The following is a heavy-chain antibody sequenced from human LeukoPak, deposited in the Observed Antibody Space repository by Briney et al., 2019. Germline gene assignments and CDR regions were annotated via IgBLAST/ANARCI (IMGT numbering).Heavy chain of an antibody. CDR3: ARGINDYGDPYYYYGMDV. Sequence: SVKVSCKASGGTFSSYAISWVRQAPGQGLEWMGRIIPILGIANYAQKFQGRVTITADKSTSTAYMELSSLRSEDTAVYYCARGINDYGDPYYYYGMDVWGQGTTVTVSS. CDR1: GGTFSSYA. CDR2: IIPILGIA. J-gene: IGHJ6*02. V-gene: IGHV1-69*04. D-gene: IGHD4-17*01.